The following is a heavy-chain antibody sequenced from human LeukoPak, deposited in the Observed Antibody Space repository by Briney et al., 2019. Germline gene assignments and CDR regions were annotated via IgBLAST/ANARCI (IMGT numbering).Heavy chain of an antibody. CDR2: IKSKTDGGTT. CDR3: ATPTYYYDSSGYFGLSS. J-gene: IGHJ3*01. D-gene: IGHD3-22*01. V-gene: IGHV3-15*01. CDR1: GFTFSYAW. Sequence: GGSLRLSCAASGFTFSYAWMSWVRQAPGKGLEWVGRIKSKTDGGTTDYTAPVNGRFTISRDDSKNTLYLQMNSLRAEDTAVYYCATPTYYYDSSGYFGLSSWGQGTMVTVSS.